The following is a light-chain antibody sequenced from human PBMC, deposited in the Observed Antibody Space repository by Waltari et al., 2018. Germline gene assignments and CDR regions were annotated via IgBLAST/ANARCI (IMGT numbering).Light chain of an antibody. CDR3: QQYNSYRT. CDR2: KAS. CDR1: QSISSW. Sequence: DIQMTQSPSTLSASFGDRVNITCRASQSISSWLAWDQQKPGKAPKLLIYKASSLESGVPSRFSGSGSGTEFTLTISSLQPDDFATYYCQQYNSYRTFGQGTKVEIK. J-gene: IGKJ1*01. V-gene: IGKV1-5*03.